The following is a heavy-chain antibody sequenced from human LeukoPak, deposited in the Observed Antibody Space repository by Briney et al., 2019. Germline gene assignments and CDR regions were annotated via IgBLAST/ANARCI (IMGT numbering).Heavy chain of an antibody. J-gene: IGHJ4*02. D-gene: IGHD3-9*01. CDR3: AKWGDYDILTGYYDSDY. CDR2: ITGSDDIT. CDR1: GFIFSNYA. V-gene: IGHV3-23*01. Sequence: GGSLRLFCAASGFIFSNYAMSWVRQAPGKGLEWVSAITGSDDITYYADSVKGRFTISRDNSKNTLYLQVNSLRAEDTAIYYCAKWGDYDILTGYYDSDYWGQGTLVTVSP.